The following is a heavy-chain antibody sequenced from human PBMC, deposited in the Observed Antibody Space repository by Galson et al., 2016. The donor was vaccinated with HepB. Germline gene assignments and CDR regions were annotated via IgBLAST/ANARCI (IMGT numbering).Heavy chain of an antibody. J-gene: IGHJ6*04. CDR3: ARRGRWHYGLDV. V-gene: IGHV3-11*01. CDR2: ISTSGETI. D-gene: IGHD5-24*01. Sequence: SLRLSCAASGFTFSDNYMTWIRQAPGKGLEWTSYISTSGETIYYADSVKGRFTISRDNAKSSLYLHMNGLRAEGTAVYFCARRGRWHYGLDVWGKGTAVTVSS. CDR1: GFTFSDNY.